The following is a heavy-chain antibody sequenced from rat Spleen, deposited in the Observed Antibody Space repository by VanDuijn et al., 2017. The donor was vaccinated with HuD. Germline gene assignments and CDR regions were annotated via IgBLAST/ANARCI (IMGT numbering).Heavy chain of an antibody. CDR2: ISYDGSKT. CDR1: GFIFSDFY. D-gene: IGHD4-4*01. J-gene: IGHJ1*01. CDR3: TRRGYLSDWYFDF. V-gene: IGHV5-29*01. Sequence: EVQLVESDGGLVQPGGSLKLSCAASGFIFSDFYMAWVRQAPTKGLEWVATISYDGSKTYYRDSVKGRFTITRDNARSTLNLHMDSLRSEHTATYYCTRRGYLSDWYFDFWGPGTMVTVSS.